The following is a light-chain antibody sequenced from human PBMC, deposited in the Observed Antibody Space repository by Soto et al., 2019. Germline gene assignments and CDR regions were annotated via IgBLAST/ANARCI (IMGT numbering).Light chain of an antibody. J-gene: IGKJ4*01. V-gene: IGKV1-9*01. CDR3: QQLRSYPST. CDR1: QDISSS. CDR2: AAS. Sequence: IQLTQSPSSLSASVGDRVTITCRASQDISSSLAWYQQKPGKAPKLLIYAASILQSGVPSRFSGSGFGTDFSRTISSLQAEDFASYFCQQLRSYPSTFGGGTKVEIK.